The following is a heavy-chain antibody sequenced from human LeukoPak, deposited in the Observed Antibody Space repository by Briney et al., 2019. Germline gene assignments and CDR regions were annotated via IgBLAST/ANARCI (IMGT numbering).Heavy chain of an antibody. Sequence: SVKVSCKASGGTFSSYAISWVRQAPGQGLEWMGRIIPILGIANYAQKFQGRVTITADKSTSTAYMELSSLRSADTAVYYCARGELELPHYWGQGTLVTVSS. J-gene: IGHJ4*02. D-gene: IGHD1-7*01. CDR1: GGTFSSYA. V-gene: IGHV1-69*04. CDR2: IIPILGIA. CDR3: ARGELELPHY.